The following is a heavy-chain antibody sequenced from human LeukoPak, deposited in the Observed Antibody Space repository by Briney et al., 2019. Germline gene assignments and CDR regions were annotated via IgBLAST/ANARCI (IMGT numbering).Heavy chain of an antibody. D-gene: IGHD2-2*01. CDR1: GFTFSDYY. CDR2: ISSSSSYI. V-gene: IGHV3-21*01. J-gene: IGHJ4*02. CDR3: ARDLRYCSSTSCYPTKGYYFDY. Sequence: GGSLRLSCAASGFTFSDYYMNWVRQAPGKGLEWVSSISSSSSYIYYADSVKGRFTISRDNAKNSLYLQMNSLRAKDTAVYYCARDLRYCSSTSCYPTKGYYFDYWGQGTLVTVSS.